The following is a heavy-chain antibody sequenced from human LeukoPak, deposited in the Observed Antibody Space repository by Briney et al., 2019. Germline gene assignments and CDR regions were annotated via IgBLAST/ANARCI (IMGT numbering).Heavy chain of an antibody. CDR1: GFTFSSYG. CDR2: ISSSSSTI. CDR3: ARARGNWNYGSAFDI. D-gene: IGHD1-7*01. Sequence: PGRSLRLSCAASGFTFSSYGMHWVRQAPGKGLEWVSYISSSSSTIYYADSVKGRFTISRDNAKNSLYLQMNSLRAEDTAVYYCARARGNWNYGSAFDIWGQGTMVTVSS. V-gene: IGHV3-48*04. J-gene: IGHJ3*02.